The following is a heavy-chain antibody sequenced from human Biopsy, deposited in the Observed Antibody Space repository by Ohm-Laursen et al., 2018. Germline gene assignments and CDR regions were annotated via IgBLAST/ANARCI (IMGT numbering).Heavy chain of an antibody. CDR3: ARNTGWYGDLYYFDY. D-gene: IGHD6-19*01. CDR2: INPSGSTT. CDR1: GGTFINYA. Sequence: SVKVSCKPSGGTFINYAISWVRQAPGQGLEWMGMINPSGSTTSYLQIFQGRVTMTRDTSKSTVYMELSSLRSADTAVYFCARNTGWYGDLYYFDYWGQGTLVTVSS. J-gene: IGHJ4*02. V-gene: IGHV1-46*01.